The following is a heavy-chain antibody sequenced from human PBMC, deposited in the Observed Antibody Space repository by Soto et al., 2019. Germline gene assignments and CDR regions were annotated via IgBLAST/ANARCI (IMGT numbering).Heavy chain of an antibody. CDR2: MFYSGLT. V-gene: IGHV4-39*01. CDR3: APLSVSLSGPYGIHV. CDR1: GYSVTSSDYY. J-gene: IGHJ6*02. D-gene: IGHD2-15*01. Sequence: SETLSLTCSVSGYSVTSSDYYWAWIRQPPGKGLEWIGSMFYSGLTYYSPSLKSRVTLSVDTSKNQFSVRLNSVTAADTAVYYCAPLSVSLSGPYGIHVWGQGTTVTVSS.